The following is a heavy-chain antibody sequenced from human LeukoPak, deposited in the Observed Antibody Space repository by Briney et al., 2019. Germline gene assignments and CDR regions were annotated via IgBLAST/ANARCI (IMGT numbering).Heavy chain of an antibody. V-gene: IGHV3-15*05. CDR1: GLKFTQAW. D-gene: IGHD6-19*01. J-gene: IGHJ4*02. CDR2: IKSMSDGGTT. CDR3: STDSSGSKY. Sequence: PGESLRLSCAASGLKFTQAWMSWVRQAPGKGLEWVGRIKSMSDGGTTDYGAAVKGRFTISRDDSKQMSFLQMKSLKAEDTAVYYCSTDSSGSKYWGQGTLVTVSS.